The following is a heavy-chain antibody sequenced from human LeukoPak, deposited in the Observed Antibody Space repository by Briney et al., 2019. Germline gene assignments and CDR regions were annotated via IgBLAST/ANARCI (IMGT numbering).Heavy chain of an antibody. Sequence: GGSLRLSCTASGFTFSSYWMHWVRQVPGKGLVWVSRINNDGSNTRYADSVKGRFTISRDKAKNTLYLQMNSLRAEDTAVYYCARDLELVYYDSSGYDYWGQGTLVIVSS. CDR2: INNDGSNT. D-gene: IGHD3-22*01. CDR1: GFTFSSYW. V-gene: IGHV3-74*01. CDR3: ARDLELVYYDSSGYDY. J-gene: IGHJ4*02.